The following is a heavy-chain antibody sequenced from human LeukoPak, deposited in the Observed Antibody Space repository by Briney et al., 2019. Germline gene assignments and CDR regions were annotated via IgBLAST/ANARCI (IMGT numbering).Heavy chain of an antibody. CDR2: ISGSGGST. J-gene: IGHJ6*02. V-gene: IGHV3-23*01. Sequence: QAGGSLRLSCAASGFTFSSYAMGWVRQAPGKGLEWVSAISGSGGSTYYADSVKGRFTISRDNSKNTLYLQMNSLRAEDTAVYYCAKADIVVVPAAPIWGQGTTVTVSS. D-gene: IGHD2-2*01. CDR1: GFTFSSYA. CDR3: AKADIVVVPAAPI.